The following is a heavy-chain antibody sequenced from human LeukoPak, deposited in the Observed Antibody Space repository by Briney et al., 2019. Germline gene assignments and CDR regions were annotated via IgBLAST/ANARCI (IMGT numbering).Heavy chain of an antibody. CDR3: ARGGGWDQLLCHF. J-gene: IGHJ4*02. CDR1: GFRFGDYW. CDR2: IKPDGSET. V-gene: IGHV3-7*01. Sequence: PGGSLRLSCAASGFRFGDYWMNWVRQAPGKGLEWLATIKPDGSETHYVDSVKGRLSIFRDNAKQSLYLEINDLRADDTAVYYCARGGGWDQLLCHFWGQGTLVTVSS. D-gene: IGHD2-2*01.